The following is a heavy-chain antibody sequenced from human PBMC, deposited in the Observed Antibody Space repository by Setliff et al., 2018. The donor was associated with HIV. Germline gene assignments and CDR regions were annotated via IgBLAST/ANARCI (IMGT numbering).Heavy chain of an antibody. CDR3: AIRGSSGWYVGGYFDY. CDR2: FYYSGST. D-gene: IGHD6-19*01. Sequence: SETLSLTCTVSGGSISSSSYYWGWIRQPPGKGLEWIGSFYYSGSTYYNPSLKSRVSLSVDTSKNQFSLKLSSVTAADTAVYYCAIRGSSGWYVGGYFDYWGQGTLVTVS. V-gene: IGHV4-39*01. CDR1: GGSISSSSYY. J-gene: IGHJ4*02.